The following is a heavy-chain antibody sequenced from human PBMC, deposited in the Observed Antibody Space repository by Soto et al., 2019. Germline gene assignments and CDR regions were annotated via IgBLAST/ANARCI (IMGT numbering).Heavy chain of an antibody. Sequence: GASAEVPFQASGYTFTNSDINWVRQAPGQGLEWMGWMNPDSGHAAYAQKFQGRVTLTTSTSTSTVYMEMRSLGSEDTAVYYCARRPHCSGGICYYGLDNWGQGTLVTVS. CDR1: GYTFTNSD. CDR3: ARRPHCSGGICYYGLDN. J-gene: IGHJ4*02. D-gene: IGHD2-15*01. CDR2: MNPDSGHA. V-gene: IGHV1-8*01.